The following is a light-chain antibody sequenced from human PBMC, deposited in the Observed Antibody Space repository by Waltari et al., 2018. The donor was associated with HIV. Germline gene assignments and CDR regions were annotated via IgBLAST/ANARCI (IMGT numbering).Light chain of an antibody. J-gene: IGLJ2*01. V-gene: IGLV2-14*01. CDR1: SSDVGNYNY. CDR2: EVT. CDR3: SSYTSSSALVV. Sequence: QSALTQPASVSGSPGQSITISCSGTSSDVGNYNYVSWYQQYPGKAPKLLIYEVTNRPSGISKRFSGSKSGNTASLTISGLQAEDEADYYCSSYTSSSALVVFGGGTKLTVL.